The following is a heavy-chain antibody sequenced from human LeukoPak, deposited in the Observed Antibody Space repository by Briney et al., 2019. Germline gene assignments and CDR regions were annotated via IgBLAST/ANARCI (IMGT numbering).Heavy chain of an antibody. CDR3: ARAASLDY. V-gene: IGHV7-4-1*02. D-gene: IGHD2-2*01. J-gene: IGHJ4*02. CDR1: GYTSTSYA. CDR2: INTNTGKP. Sequence: ASVKVSCKASGYTSTSYAVNWVRQAPGQGLEWMGWINTNTGKPTYAQGFTGRFVFSLDSSVSTAYLQINSLNAEGTAVYYCARAASLDYWGQGTLVTVSS.